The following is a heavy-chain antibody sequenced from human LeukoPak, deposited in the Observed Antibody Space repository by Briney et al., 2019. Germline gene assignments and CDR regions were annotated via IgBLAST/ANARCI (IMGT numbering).Heavy chain of an antibody. J-gene: IGHJ3*02. V-gene: IGHV3-21*01. Sequence: GGSLRLSCAVSGFTLSSYSMNWVRQAPGKGLEWVSYISSSSSDIFYADSVKGRFTISRDNAENSLYLQMNSLRDEDTAVYYCAVIAGYYYDSAAITFDIWGQGIMVTVSS. CDR2: ISSSSSDI. CDR3: AVIAGYYYDSAAITFDI. CDR1: GFTLSSYS. D-gene: IGHD3-22*01.